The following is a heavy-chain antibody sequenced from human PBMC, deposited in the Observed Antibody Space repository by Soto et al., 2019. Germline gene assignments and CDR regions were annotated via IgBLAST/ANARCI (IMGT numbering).Heavy chain of an antibody. CDR2: ISYDGSNK. V-gene: IGHV3-30*18. D-gene: IGHD2-15*01. J-gene: IGHJ4*02. CDR3: AKDREYCSGGSCYSGTLDY. CDR1: GFTFSSYG. Sequence: GGSLRLSCAASGFTFSSYGMHWGRQAPGKGLEWVAVISYDGSNKYYADSVKGRFTISRDNSKNTLYLQMNSLRAEDTAVYYCAKDREYCSGGSCYSGTLDYWGQGPLVTVSS.